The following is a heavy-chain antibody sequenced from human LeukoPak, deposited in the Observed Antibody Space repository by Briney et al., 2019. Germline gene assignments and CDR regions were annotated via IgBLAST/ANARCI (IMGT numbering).Heavy chain of an antibody. J-gene: IGHJ6*03. V-gene: IGHV4-39*01. CDR1: GGSISSSSYY. CDR3: ASRRGEYYYYYYMDV. CDR2: IYYSGST. Sequence: SETLSLTCTVSGGSISSSSYYWGWICQPPGKGLEWIGSIYYSGSTYYNPSLKSRVTISVDTSKNQFSLKLSSVTAADTAVYYCASRRGEYYYYYYMDVWGKGTTVTVSS. D-gene: IGHD3-3*01.